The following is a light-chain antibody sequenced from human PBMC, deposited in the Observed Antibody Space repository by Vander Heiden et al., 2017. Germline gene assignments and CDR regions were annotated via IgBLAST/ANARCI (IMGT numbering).Light chain of an antibody. CDR1: QSLLHSNGYNY. V-gene: IGKV2-28*01. CDR3: RQALQTART. Sequence: DIVMTQSPLSLPVTPGEPASISCRSSQSLLHSNGYNYLDWYLQKPGQSPQLLIYLGSNRASGVPDRFSGSASGTDFTLKISRVEAEDVGVYYCRQALQTARTFGHGTKVXIK. J-gene: IGKJ3*01. CDR2: LGS.